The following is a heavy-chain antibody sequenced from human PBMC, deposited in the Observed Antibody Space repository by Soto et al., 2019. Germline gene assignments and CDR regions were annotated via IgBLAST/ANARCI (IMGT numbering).Heavy chain of an antibody. CDR2: IYWDDDK. V-gene: IGHV2-5*02. D-gene: IGHD3-3*01. CDR1: GFSLTNSGVG. CDR3: AHRVLRTVFGLVTTTAIYFDF. Sequence: QITLNESGPTVVRPTEPLTLTCRFSGFSLTNSGVGVGWIRQSPGKAPERLALIYWDDDKSYSASLKSRLTPTKDTSKNPVVLTVSYLDPTDTATYYCAHRVLRTVFGLVTTTAIYFDFWGQGTPVAVSS. J-gene: IGHJ4*02.